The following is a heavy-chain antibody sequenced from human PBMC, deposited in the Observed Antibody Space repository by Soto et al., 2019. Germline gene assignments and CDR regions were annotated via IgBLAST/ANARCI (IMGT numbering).Heavy chain of an antibody. CDR2: IRSKANSYAT. V-gene: IGHV3-73*01. CDR3: TRHDIADEPNY. J-gene: IGHJ4*02. D-gene: IGHD6-13*01. CDR1: GFTFSGSA. Sequence: PGGSLRLSCAASGFTFSGSAMHWVRQASGKGLEWVGLIRSKANSYATAYAASVKGRFTISRDDSKNTEYLQMNSLKTEDTAVYYCTRHDIADEPNYWGQGTLVTVSS.